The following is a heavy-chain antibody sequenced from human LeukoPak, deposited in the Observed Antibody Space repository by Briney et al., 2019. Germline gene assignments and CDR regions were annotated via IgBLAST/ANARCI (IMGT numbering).Heavy chain of an antibody. Sequence: PSETLSLTCAVYGGSFSGYYWSWIRQPPGKGLEWIGEINHSGSTNYNPSLKSRVTISVDTSKNQFSLKLSSVTAADTAVYYCAGYSSGWYGFDYWGQGTLVTVSS. D-gene: IGHD6-19*01. CDR1: GGSFSGYY. V-gene: IGHV4-34*01. J-gene: IGHJ4*02. CDR2: INHSGST. CDR3: AGYSSGWYGFDY.